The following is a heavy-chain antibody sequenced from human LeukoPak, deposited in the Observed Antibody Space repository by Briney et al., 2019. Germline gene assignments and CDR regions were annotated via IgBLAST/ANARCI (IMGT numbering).Heavy chain of an antibody. J-gene: IGHJ4*02. Sequence: PVKVSCKASGGTFSSYAISWVRRAPGQGLDWMGGIIPIFATAKYAQKFQGRVTITADESTSTAYMELSSLRSEDTAVYYCARGLVGATGDYWGQGTLVTVSS. V-gene: IGHV1-69*01. CDR3: ARGLVGATGDY. D-gene: IGHD1-26*01. CDR2: IIPIFATA. CDR1: GGTFSSYA.